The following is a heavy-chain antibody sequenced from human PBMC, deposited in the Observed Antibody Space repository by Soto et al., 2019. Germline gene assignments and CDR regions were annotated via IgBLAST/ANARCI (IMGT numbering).Heavy chain of an antibody. V-gene: IGHV3-21*01. Sequence: DLEESGGGLVKPGGSLRLSCAASGFTFNAYSMNWVRQAPGKGLEWVSSISSHSNYIYYGDAVRGRFTISRDNARNSASLQMNSLTAEDTAVYYCVRGFIVWDNWYFYLWGRGTLVTVSS. D-gene: IGHD3-16*02. CDR2: ISSHSNYI. CDR1: GFTFNAYS. J-gene: IGHJ2*01. CDR3: VRGFIVWDNWYFYL.